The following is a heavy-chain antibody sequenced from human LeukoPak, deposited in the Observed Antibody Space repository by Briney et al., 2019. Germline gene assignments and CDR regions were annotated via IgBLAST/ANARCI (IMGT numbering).Heavy chain of an antibody. Sequence: GGSLRLSCAASGFTFDDYGMSWVRQAPGKGLEWVSVIYSGGSTYYADSVKGRFTISRDNSKNTLYLQMNSLRAEDTAVYFCATGERMVRGDGVDYWGQGTLVTVSS. CDR2: IYSGGST. CDR3: ATGERMVRGDGVDY. D-gene: IGHD3-10*01. CDR1: GFTFDDYG. J-gene: IGHJ4*02. V-gene: IGHV3-66*01.